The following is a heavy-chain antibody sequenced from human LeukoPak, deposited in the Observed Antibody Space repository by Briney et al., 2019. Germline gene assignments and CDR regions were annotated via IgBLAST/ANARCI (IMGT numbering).Heavy chain of an antibody. V-gene: IGHV4-34*01. CDR3: AEARSWYGGGFDY. Sequence: PSETLSLTCAVYGGSFSGYYWSWIRQPPGKGLEWIGEINHSGSTNYNPSLKSRVTISVDTSKNQFSLKLSSVTAADTAVYYCAEARSWYGGGFDYWGQGTLVTVSS. J-gene: IGHJ4*02. D-gene: IGHD6-13*01. CDR1: GGSFSGYY. CDR2: INHSGST.